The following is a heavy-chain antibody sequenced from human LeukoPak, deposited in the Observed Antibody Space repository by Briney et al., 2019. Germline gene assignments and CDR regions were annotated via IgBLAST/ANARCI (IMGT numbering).Heavy chain of an antibody. CDR2: ISGSGGST. CDR3: AKDQVQWLVGWLDP. D-gene: IGHD6-19*01. V-gene: IGHV3-23*01. CDR1: GFTFSSYA. J-gene: IGHJ5*02. Sequence: GASLRLSCAASGFTFSSYAMSWVRQAPGKGLEWVSAISGSGGSTYYADSVKGRFTISRDNSKNTLYLQMNSLRAEDTAVYYCAKDQVQWLVGWLDPWGQGTLVTVSS.